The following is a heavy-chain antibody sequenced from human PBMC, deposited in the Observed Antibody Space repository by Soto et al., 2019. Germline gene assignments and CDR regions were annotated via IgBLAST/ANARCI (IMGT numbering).Heavy chain of an antibody. D-gene: IGHD2-21*02. J-gene: IGHJ3*02. Sequence: GGSLRLSCVASGFTFSSYWMHWVRQAPGKGLVWVSRINSDGSSTSYADSVKGRFTISRDNAKNTLYLQMNSLRAEDTAVYYCARDTSRTYCGGDCYAFDIWGQGTMVTVSS. CDR2: INSDGSST. CDR3: ARDTSRTYCGGDCYAFDI. CDR1: GFTFSSYW. V-gene: IGHV3-74*01.